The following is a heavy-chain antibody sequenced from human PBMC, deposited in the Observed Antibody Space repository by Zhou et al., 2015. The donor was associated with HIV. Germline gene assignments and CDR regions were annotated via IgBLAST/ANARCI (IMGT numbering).Heavy chain of an antibody. CDR1: GFIFDDFA. CDR3: ARDWSDGITGTYGDY. J-gene: IGHJ4*02. Sequence: EVHLSDSGGDLVQAGGSLSLSCAASGFIFDDFAMSWVRHRPGQGLEWISGISATGHGLFYANSVKGRFTISRDNAKNSLYLQMNSLRAEDTAVYYCARDWSDGITGTYGDYWGQGTLVTVSS. CDR2: ISATGHGL. V-gene: IGHV3-23*01. D-gene: IGHD1-7*01.